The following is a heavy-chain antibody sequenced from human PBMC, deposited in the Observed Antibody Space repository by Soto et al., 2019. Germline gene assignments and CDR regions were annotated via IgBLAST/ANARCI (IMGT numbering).Heavy chain of an antibody. V-gene: IGHV4-31*03. CDR3: ARRQSRTMVPYYFDY. CDR1: GGSISSGGYY. CDR2: IYYSGST. J-gene: IGHJ4*02. Sequence: PSETLSLTCTVSGGSISSGGYYWSWIRQHPGKGLEWIGYIYYSGSTYYNPSLKSRVTISVDTSKNQFSLKLSSVTAADTAVYYCARRQSRTMVPYYFDYWGQGTLVTVPQ. D-gene: IGHD3-10*01.